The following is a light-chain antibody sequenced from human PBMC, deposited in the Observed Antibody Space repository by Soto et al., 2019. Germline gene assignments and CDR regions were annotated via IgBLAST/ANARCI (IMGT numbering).Light chain of an antibody. CDR1: SSNLGINF. V-gene: IGLV1-51*02. Sequence: QSVLTQPPSVSAAPEQKVTISCSGGSSNLGINFVSWYQQFPGGVPKLLIYENNKRPSGIPDRFSGAKSGTSATPDITGLQAGDEADSYCATWDGSLSVGVFGGGTKVTVL. CDR2: ENN. J-gene: IGLJ1*01. CDR3: ATWDGSLSVGV.